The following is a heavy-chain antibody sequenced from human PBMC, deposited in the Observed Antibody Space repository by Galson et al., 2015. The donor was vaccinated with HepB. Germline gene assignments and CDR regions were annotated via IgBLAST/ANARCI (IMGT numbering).Heavy chain of an antibody. CDR1: GFTFSSYS. D-gene: IGHD3-10*01. J-gene: IGHJ4*02. CDR3: ARDGTRRFGELLG. Sequence: SLRLSCAASGFTFSSYSMNWVRQAPGKGLEWVSSISSSSSYIYYADSVKGRFTISRDNAKNSLYLQMNSLRAEDTAVYYCARDGTRRFGELLGWGQGTLVTVSS. V-gene: IGHV3-21*01. CDR2: ISSSSSYI.